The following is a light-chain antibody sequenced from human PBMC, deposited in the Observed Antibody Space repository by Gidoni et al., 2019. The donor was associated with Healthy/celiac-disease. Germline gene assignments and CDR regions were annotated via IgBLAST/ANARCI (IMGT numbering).Light chain of an antibody. CDR2: QDS. CDR3: QAWDSSTDVV. Sequence: SYELTQPPSVSVSPGQTASITCSGDKLGDKYACWYQQKPGQSPVLVIYQDSKRPSGIPERFSGSNSGNTPTLTISGTQAMDEADYYCQAWDSSTDVVFGGGTKLTVL. V-gene: IGLV3-1*01. J-gene: IGLJ2*01. CDR1: KLGDKY.